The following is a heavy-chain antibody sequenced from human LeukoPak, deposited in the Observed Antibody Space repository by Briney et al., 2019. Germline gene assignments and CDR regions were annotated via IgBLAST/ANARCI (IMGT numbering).Heavy chain of an antibody. CDR2: IYYSGST. Sequence: PSETLSLTCTVSGGSISSYYWSWIRQPPGKGLEWIGYIYYSGSTNYNPSLKSRVTISVDTSKNQFSLKLSPVTAADTAVYYCARVIAAAPGYWYFDLWGRGTLVTVSS. D-gene: IGHD6-13*01. CDR3: ARVIAAAPGYWYFDL. J-gene: IGHJ2*01. CDR1: GGSISSYY. V-gene: IGHV4-59*01.